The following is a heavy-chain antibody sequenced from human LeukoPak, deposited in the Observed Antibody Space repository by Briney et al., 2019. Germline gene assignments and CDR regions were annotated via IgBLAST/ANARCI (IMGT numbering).Heavy chain of an antibody. CDR1: GYTFTGYY. J-gene: IGHJ3*02. Sequence: ASVKDSCLASGYTFTGYYMHWVRQAPGQGVEWMGWPNPNRGGTYYAQKFQGRVTMTRDTSISTAYMELSRLRSDDTAVYYCARDKIMITFGGVIPDPPSDAFDIWGQGTMVTVSS. CDR3: ARDKIMITFGGVIPDPPSDAFDI. D-gene: IGHD3-16*02. CDR2: PNPNRGGT. V-gene: IGHV1-2*02.